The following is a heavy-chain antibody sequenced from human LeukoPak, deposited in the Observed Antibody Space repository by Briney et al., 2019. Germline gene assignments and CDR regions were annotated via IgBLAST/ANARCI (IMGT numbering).Heavy chain of an antibody. V-gene: IGHV3-53*01. CDR2: RFRGGAT. CDR3: EWFGESDGFDI. CDR1: GLTVSGNY. D-gene: IGHD3-10*01. J-gene: IGHJ3*02. Sequence: GGSLRLSCEASGLTVSGNYMSWARQAPGEGLKWVSARFRGGATYYADSVKGRFTMSIDYSKNTLFLYMNNLRVDDTAVYYCEWFGESDGFDIWGQGTMVTVSS.